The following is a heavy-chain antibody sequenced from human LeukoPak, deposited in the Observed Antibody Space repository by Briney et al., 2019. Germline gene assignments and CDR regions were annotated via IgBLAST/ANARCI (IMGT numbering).Heavy chain of an antibody. Sequence: GGSLRLSCATSGFTFNRFGMHWVRQAPGKGLEWVAVIWYDGSNKDYADSVKGRFTISRDNAKNSLYLQMNSLRDEDTAVYYCARAQYYDSSGYYYEDYFQHWGQGTLVTVSS. V-gene: IGHV3-33*01. CDR3: ARAQYYDSSGYYYEDYFQH. CDR1: GFTFNRFG. D-gene: IGHD3-22*01. J-gene: IGHJ1*01. CDR2: IWYDGSNK.